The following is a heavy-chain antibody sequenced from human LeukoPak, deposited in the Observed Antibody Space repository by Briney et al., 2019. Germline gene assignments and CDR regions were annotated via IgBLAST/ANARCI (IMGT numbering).Heavy chain of an antibody. CDR3: AHLTTSAFYYDF. Sequence: ESGPTLGNPTETLTLTCTCSGFSVSSSGLAVGWIRQPPGKALEWLGHIYWNDDDRYSTSLKSRLTITRDTSENQVVLTMTNMDPVDTATYYCAHLTTSAFYYDFWGQGALVTVSS. V-gene: IGHV2-5*01. D-gene: IGHD1-1*01. J-gene: IGHJ4*02. CDR2: IYWNDDD. CDR1: GFSVSSSGLA.